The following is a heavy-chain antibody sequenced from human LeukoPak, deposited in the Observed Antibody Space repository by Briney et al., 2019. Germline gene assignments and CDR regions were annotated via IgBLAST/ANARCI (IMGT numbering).Heavy chain of an antibody. CDR3: ARQSNCGGDCSWDY. V-gene: IGHV5-51*01. J-gene: IGHJ4*02. CDR2: NYPGDSDT. CDR1: GYSFTSYW. Sequence: GESLKISCKGSGYSFTSYWIGWVRQMSGKGLEWMGINYPGDSDTRYSASFQGQVTISADKPISTAYLQWSSLKASDTAMYYGARQSNCGGDCSWDYWGQGTLVTVSS. D-gene: IGHD2-21*02.